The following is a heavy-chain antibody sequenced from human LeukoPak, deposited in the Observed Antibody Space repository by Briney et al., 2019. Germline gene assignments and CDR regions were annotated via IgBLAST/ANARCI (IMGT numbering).Heavy chain of an antibody. CDR3: ARGRTVYYYYMDV. J-gene: IGHJ6*03. D-gene: IGHD4-17*01. V-gene: IGHV3-48*01. CDR1: GFTFSNYW. CDR2: ISTSSSTI. Sequence: GGSLRLSCAASGFTFSNYWMSWVRQAPGKGLEWVSYISTSSSTIYYADSVKGRFTISRDNAKNSLYLQMNSLRAEDTAVYYCARGRTVYYYYMDVWGKGTTVTVSS.